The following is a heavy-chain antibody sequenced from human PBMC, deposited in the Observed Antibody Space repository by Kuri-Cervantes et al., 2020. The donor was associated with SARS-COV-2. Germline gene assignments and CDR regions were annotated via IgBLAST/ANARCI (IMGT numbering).Heavy chain of an antibody. CDR3: ARGGWLRFLEWHTDKRLTGDY. V-gene: IGHV1-18*01. CDR2: ISAYNGNT. Sequence: ASVKVSCKASGYTFTSYGISWVRQAPGQGLEWMGWISAYNGNTDYAQKLQGRVTMTTDTSTSTAYMELRSLRSEDTAVYYCARGGWLRFLEWHTDKRLTGDYWGQGTLVTVSS. CDR1: GYTFTSYG. J-gene: IGHJ4*02. D-gene: IGHD3-3*01.